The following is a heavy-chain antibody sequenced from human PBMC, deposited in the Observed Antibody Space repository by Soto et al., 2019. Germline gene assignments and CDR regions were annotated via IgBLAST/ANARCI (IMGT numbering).Heavy chain of an antibody. CDR3: TRERLDYYYGSGTHYPSVY. J-gene: IGHJ4*02. Sequence: GGSLRLSCTASGFTFGDYAMSWFRQAPGKGLEWVGFIRSKAYGGTTEYAASVKGRFTISRDDSKSIAYLQMNSLKTEDTAVYYCTRERLDYYYGSGTHYPSVYRAQRTPVTVSS. D-gene: IGHD3-10*01. CDR2: IRSKAYGGTT. CDR1: GFTFGDYA. V-gene: IGHV3-49*03.